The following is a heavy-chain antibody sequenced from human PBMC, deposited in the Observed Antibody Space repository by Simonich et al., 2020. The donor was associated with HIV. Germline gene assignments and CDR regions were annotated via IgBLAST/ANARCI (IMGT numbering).Heavy chain of an antibody. CDR2: INHIGRP. J-gene: IGHJ2*01. CDR1: GGSFSGYY. CDR3: ARGPITHTLYNWNDAANGGYWYFDL. Sequence: QVQLQQWGAGLLKPSETLSLTCAVYGGSFSGYYWSWIRQPPGKGLEWIWEINHIGRPNHNPSPKDRATISIEPAKNHFSLKLSSVTAPYTAVYYCARGPITHTLYNWNDAANGGYWYFDLWGRGTLVTVSS. D-gene: IGHD1-1*01. V-gene: IGHV4-34*04.